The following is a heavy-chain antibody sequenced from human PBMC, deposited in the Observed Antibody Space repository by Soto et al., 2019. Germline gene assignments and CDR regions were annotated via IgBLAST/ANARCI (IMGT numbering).Heavy chain of an antibody. CDR3: ARNIAVAGQFDY. V-gene: IGHV4-61*01. D-gene: IGHD6-19*01. J-gene: IGHJ4*02. CDR2: IYYSGST. Sequence: SSETLSLTCTVSGGSVSSGSYYWSWIRQPPGKGLEWIGYIYYSGSTNYNPSLKSRVTISVDTSKNQFSLKLSSVTAADTAVYYCARNIAVAGQFDYWGQGTLVTVSS. CDR1: GGSVSSGSYY.